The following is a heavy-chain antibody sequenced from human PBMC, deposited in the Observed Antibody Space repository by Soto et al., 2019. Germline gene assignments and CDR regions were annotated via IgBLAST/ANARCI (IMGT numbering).Heavy chain of an antibody. D-gene: IGHD2-2*01. CDR2: IIPIFATA. V-gene: IGHV1-69*13. Sequence: GASVKVSCKASGGTFSSYAISWVRQAPGQGLEWMGGIIPIFATANCAQKFQGRVMITVDESTTTAYMDLSSLRSEDTAVYYCARSVSFRYQLLKRGMDVWGQGTTVTVSS. J-gene: IGHJ6*02. CDR1: GGTFSSYA. CDR3: ARSVSFRYQLLKRGMDV.